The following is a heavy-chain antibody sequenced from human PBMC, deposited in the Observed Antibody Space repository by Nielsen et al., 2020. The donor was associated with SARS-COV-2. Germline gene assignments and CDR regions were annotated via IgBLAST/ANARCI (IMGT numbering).Heavy chain of an antibody. V-gene: IGHV1-2*06. CDR2: INPNSGGT. J-gene: IGHJ6*02. CDR3: ARDYGDTAILGYYYYGMDV. D-gene: IGHD5-18*01. Sequence: WVRQAPGQGLEWMGRINPNSGGTNYAQKFQGRVTMTRDTSISTAYMELSRLRSDDTAVYYCARDYGDTAILGYYYYGMDVWGQGTTVTVSS.